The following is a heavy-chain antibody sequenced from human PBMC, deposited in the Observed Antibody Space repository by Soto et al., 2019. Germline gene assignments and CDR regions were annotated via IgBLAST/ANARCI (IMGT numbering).Heavy chain of an antibody. V-gene: IGHV3-48*01. CDR1: GFTFSSYS. CDR2: ISSSSSTI. D-gene: IGHD4-17*01. CDR3: ARDRRYGDYEPGDAFDI. Sequence: GGSLRLSCAASGFTFSSYSMNWVRQAPGKGLEWVSYISSSSSTIYYADSVKGRFTISRDNAKNSLYLQMNSLRAEDTAVYYCARDRRYGDYEPGDAFDIWGQGTMVTVSS. J-gene: IGHJ3*02.